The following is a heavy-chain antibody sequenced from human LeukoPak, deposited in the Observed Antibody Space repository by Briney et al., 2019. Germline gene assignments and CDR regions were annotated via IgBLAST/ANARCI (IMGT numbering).Heavy chain of an antibody. D-gene: IGHD6-6*01. CDR2: IYHSGST. Sequence: PSETLSLTCAVSGYSISSGYYWGWIRQPPGKGLEWIGIIYHSGSTYYNPSLKSRVTISVDTSKNQFSLKLSSVTAADTAVYYCASHSSSSEYYYYYMDVWGKGTTVTVSS. V-gene: IGHV4-38-2*01. J-gene: IGHJ6*03. CDR1: GYSISSGYY. CDR3: ASHSSSSEYYYYYMDV.